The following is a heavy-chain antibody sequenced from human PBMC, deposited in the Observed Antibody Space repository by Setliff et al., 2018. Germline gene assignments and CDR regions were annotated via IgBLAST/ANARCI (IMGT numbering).Heavy chain of an antibody. V-gene: IGHV1-8*03. J-gene: IGHJ4*02. D-gene: IGHD3-10*01. CDR3: ARGLLWFGEPSW. CDR2: KNPNSGNT. CDR1: GYTFTSYD. Sequence: GASVKVSCKASGYTFTSYDINWVRQATGQGLEWMGWKNPNSGNTGYAQKFQGRVTITRNTSISTAYMELSSLRSEDTAVYYCARGLLWFGEPSWWGQGTLVTVSS.